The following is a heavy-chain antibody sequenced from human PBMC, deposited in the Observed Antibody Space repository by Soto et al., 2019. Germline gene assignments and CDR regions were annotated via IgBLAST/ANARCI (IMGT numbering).Heavy chain of an antibody. V-gene: IGHV3-23*01. D-gene: IGHD3-3*01. CDR2: ISGGGANS. CDR3: AKDSYSDFWSGHYYYFDF. CDR1: RFTFSTFA. J-gene: IGHJ4*02. Sequence: GGSLRLSCAAYRFTFSTFAMSWVRQAPGKGLEWVAAISGGGANSYYADSVKGRFTISRDNSKNTLYLQMDSLRAEDTAIYFCAKDSYSDFWSGHYYYFDFWGQGTLVTVSS.